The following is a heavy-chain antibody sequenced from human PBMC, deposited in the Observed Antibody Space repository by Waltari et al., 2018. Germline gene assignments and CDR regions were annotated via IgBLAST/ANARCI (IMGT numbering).Heavy chain of an antibody. D-gene: IGHD1-1*01. CDR1: AGSILRPNYS. CDR3: ARDGAGTGDYYYYGMDV. CDR2: VYTSGTT. Sequence: QVQLQESGPGLVRPSQTLSLNCIFSAGSILRPNYSWSWIRQLAGMGLEWIGHVYTSGTTNYNPSFKSRVTISVDTSKNQFSLKLSSVTAADTAVYYCARDGAGTGDYYYYGMDVWGQGTTVTVSS. V-gene: IGHV4-61*02. J-gene: IGHJ6*02.